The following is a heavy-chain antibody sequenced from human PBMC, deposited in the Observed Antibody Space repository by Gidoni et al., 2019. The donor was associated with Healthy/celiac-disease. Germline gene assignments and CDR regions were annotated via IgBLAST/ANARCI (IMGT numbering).Heavy chain of an antibody. CDR3: ASPAASGD. V-gene: IGHV3-33*01. Sequence: QVQLVESGGGVVQPGRSLRLSCASSGFTFSSYGMHWVRQAPGKGLEWVAVIWYDGSNKDYADSVKGRFTISRDNSKNTLYLQMNSLRAEDTAVYYCASPAASGDWGQGTLVTVSS. J-gene: IGHJ4*02. CDR2: IWYDGSNK. CDR1: GFTFSSYG. D-gene: IGHD6-25*01.